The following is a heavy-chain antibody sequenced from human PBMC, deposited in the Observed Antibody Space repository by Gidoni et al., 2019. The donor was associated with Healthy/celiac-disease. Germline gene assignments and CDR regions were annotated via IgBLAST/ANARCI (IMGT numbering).Heavy chain of an antibody. CDR1: GCTFSSCA. Sequence: EVQRLESGGGMVQPGGDLRRTCAAAGCTFSSCAMSWVRQAPGNGLEWVSAISGSGGSASYADSVKGRFTISRDNSKNTLYLQINSLRAVDTAVYYCAKDSGSGWYDYWGQGTLVTVSS. CDR3: AKDSGSGWYDY. CDR2: ISGSGGSA. J-gene: IGHJ4*02. V-gene: IGHV3-23*01. D-gene: IGHD6-19*01.